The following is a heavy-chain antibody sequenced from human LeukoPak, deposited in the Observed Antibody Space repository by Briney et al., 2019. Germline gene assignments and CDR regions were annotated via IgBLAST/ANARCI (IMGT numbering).Heavy chain of an antibody. D-gene: IGHD6-13*01. CDR1: GGSISSYY. V-gene: IGHV4-59*01. CDR2: IYYSGST. CDR3: ARVYYSSSYDYWYFDL. Sequence: SETLSLTCTVSGGSISSYYWSWIRQPPGKGLEWIGYIYYSGSTNYNPSLKSRDTISVDTSKNQFSLKLSSVTAADTAVYYCARVYYSSSYDYWYFDLWGRGTLVTVSS. J-gene: IGHJ2*01.